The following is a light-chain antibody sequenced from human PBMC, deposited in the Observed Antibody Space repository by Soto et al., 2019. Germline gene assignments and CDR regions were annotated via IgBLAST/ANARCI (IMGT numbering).Light chain of an antibody. Sequence: EIVLTQSPATLSLSPGERATLSCRASQRVGSDLAWYQHKTGQAPRLLISDASSRATGIPARFSASGSRTDFSLPIRSLESEDFGVYYCPHRSKWPPIFTFGPRTKVDIK. V-gene: IGKV3-11*01. CDR1: QRVGSD. CDR3: PHRSKWPPIFT. CDR2: DAS. J-gene: IGKJ3*01.